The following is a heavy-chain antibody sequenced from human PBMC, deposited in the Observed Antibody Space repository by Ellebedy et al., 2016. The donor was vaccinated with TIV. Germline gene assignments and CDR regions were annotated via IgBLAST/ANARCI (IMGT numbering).Heavy chain of an antibody. CDR2: ISSSSGYI. CDR3: ARGGSTWYNFDY. V-gene: IGHV3-21*01. D-gene: IGHD1-26*01. CDR1: GFTFSPYN. J-gene: IGHJ4*02. Sequence: GESLKISCAASGFTFSPYNMNWVRQAPGKGLEWVSFISSSSGYIYYSDSVRGRFTISRDNAKNSLYLQMNSLRAEDTAVYYCARGGSTWYNFDYWGQGTLVTVSS.